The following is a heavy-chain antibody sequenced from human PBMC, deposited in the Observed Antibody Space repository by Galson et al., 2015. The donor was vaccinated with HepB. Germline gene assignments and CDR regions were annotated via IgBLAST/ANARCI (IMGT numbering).Heavy chain of an antibody. Sequence: SETLSLTCTVSGYSISSGYYWGWIRQPPGKGLEWIGSIYHSGSTYYNPSLKSRVTISVDTSKNQFSLKLSSVTAADTAVYYCAKTKNSGWYGRWWFDPWGQGTLVTVSS. CDR2: IYHSGST. V-gene: IGHV4-38-2*02. CDR1: GYSISSGYY. D-gene: IGHD6-19*01. J-gene: IGHJ5*02. CDR3: AKTKNSGWYGRWWFDP.